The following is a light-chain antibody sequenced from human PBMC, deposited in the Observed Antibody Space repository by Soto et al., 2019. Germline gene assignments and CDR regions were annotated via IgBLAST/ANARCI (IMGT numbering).Light chain of an antibody. CDR1: QGIGTD. V-gene: IGKV1-6*01. Sequence: AIQMTQSPSSLSASVGDRVTVTCWASQGIGTDLVWYQQKPGKAPKLLIFAASTLQSGVPSRFSGSGSGTDFTLTISSLQPEDFATYFCLQDFSYPLTFGGGTKLEI. CDR2: AAS. J-gene: IGKJ4*01. CDR3: LQDFSYPLT.